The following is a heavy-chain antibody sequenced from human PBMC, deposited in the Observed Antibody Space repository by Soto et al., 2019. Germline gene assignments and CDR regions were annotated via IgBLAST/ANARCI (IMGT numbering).Heavy chain of an antibody. CDR3: AKWGSSPYYDFWSGYPHFDY. Sequence: GGSLRLSCAASGFTFSSYAMSWVRQAPGKGLEWVSAISGSGGSTYYADSVKGRFTISRDNSKNTLYLQMNSLRAEDTAVYYCAKWGSSPYYDFWSGYPHFDYWGQGTLVTVSS. CDR1: GFTFSSYA. D-gene: IGHD3-3*01. V-gene: IGHV3-23*01. CDR2: ISGSGGST. J-gene: IGHJ4*02.